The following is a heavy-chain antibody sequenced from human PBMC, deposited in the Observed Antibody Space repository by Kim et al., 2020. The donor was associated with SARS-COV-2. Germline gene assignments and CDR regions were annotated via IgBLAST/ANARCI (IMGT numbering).Heavy chain of an antibody. V-gene: IGHV4-31*02. D-gene: IGHD3-3*01. J-gene: IGHJ3*02. CDR3: ARGDTIFGVVINAFDI. Sequence: SLTSRVTISVDTSKNPFSLKLGSVTAADTAVYYCARGDTIFGVVINAFDIWGQGTMVTVSS.